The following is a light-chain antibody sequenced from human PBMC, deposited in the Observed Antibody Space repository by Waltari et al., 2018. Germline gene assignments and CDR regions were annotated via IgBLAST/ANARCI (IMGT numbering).Light chain of an antibody. CDR1: RANVGIHY. Sequence: QSVLTQPPPVSAAPGQKVTISCSGGRANVGIHYLHWYQQLPGTAPKLLIYDSNKRPSGIPDRFSGSQSGTSATLGITGLQTGDEADYYCGTWDDSLSAEVFGTGTKVTVL. CDR2: DSN. CDR3: GTWDDSLSAEV. J-gene: IGLJ1*01. V-gene: IGLV1-51*01.